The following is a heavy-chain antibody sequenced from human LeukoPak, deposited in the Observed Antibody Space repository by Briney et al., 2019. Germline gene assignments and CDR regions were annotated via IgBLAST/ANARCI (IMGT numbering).Heavy chain of an antibody. Sequence: SETLSLTCAVYGGSFSGYYWSWIRQPPGKGLEWIGEINHSGSTNYNPSLKSRVTISVDTSKNQFSLKLSSVAAADTAVYYCARGYGSSWRFDPWGQGTLVTVSS. CDR2: INHSGST. D-gene: IGHD6-13*01. J-gene: IGHJ5*02. CDR1: GGSFSGYY. V-gene: IGHV4-34*01. CDR3: ARGYGSSWRFDP.